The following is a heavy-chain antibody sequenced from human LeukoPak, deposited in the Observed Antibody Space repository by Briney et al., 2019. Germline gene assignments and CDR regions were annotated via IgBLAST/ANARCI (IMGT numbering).Heavy chain of an antibody. V-gene: IGHV3-23*01. Sequence: GGSLRLSCAASGFTFSSYAMSWVRQAPGKGLEWVSAISGSGGSTYYADSVKGRFTISRDNSKNTLYLQMNSLRAEDTAVYYCARDLGSGWYYFDYWGQGTLVTVSS. CDR1: GFTFSSYA. J-gene: IGHJ4*02. CDR3: ARDLGSGWYYFDY. CDR2: ISGSGGST. D-gene: IGHD6-19*01.